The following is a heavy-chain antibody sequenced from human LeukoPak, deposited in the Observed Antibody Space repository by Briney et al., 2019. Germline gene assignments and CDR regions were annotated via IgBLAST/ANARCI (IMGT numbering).Heavy chain of an antibody. Sequence: PSETLSLTCTVSGGSISSYYWSWIRQPAGKGLEWIGYIYYSGSTNYNPSLKSRVTISVDTSKNQFSLKLSSVTAADTAVYYCARWGGSGSYHLDYWGQGTLVTVSS. CDR2: IYYSGST. V-gene: IGHV4-59*08. CDR3: ARWGGSGSYHLDY. J-gene: IGHJ4*02. D-gene: IGHD3-10*01. CDR1: GGSISSYY.